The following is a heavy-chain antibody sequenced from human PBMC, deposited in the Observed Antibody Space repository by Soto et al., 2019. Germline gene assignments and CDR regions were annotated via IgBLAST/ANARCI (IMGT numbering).Heavy chain of an antibody. Sequence: SVKVSCKASGCTFSSYAISWVRQAPGQGLEWMGGIIPIFGTANYAQKFQGRVTITAGKPTSTAYMEMSSLRSEDTAVYYCARDTPPYYDILSGPDRYYLIDVRAQRSTVHVSS. CDR2: IIPIFGTA. J-gene: IGHJ6*02. D-gene: IGHD3-9*01. CDR1: GCTFSSYA. V-gene: IGHV1-69*06. CDR3: ARDTPPYYDILSGPDRYYLIDV.